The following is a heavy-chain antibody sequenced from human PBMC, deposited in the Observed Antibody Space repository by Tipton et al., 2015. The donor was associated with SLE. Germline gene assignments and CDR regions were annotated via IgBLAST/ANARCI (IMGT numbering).Heavy chain of an antibody. CDR1: GFTFSSYA. D-gene: IGHD1-26*01. Sequence: SLRLSCAASGFTFSSYAMAWVRQAPGKGLEWVSAISDNGDSTYYADSVKGRFTISRDNLKNTLYLQMNSLRAEDTAVYYCARDRGPWYFDLWGRGTLVTVSS. CDR3: ARDRGPWYFDL. CDR2: ISDNGDST. V-gene: IGHV3-23*01. J-gene: IGHJ2*01.